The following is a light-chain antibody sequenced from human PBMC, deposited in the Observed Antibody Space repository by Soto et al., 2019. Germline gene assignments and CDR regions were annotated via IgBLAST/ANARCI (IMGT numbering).Light chain of an antibody. CDR1: QSISSW. J-gene: IGKJ4*01. CDR2: KAS. V-gene: IGKV1-5*03. Sequence: DIQMTQSPSTLSASVGDRVTITCRASQSISSWLAWYQQKPGKTPNLLIYKASSLEGGVPSRFSGSGSGTEFTLTINSLQPDDFATYYCQQYNSYSLTFGGGTKVDIK. CDR3: QQYNSYSLT.